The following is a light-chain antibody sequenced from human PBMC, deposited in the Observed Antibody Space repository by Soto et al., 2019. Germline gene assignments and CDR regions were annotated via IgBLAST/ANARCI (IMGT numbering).Light chain of an antibody. CDR2: DVS. J-gene: IGLJ1*01. CDR1: SSDVGGYNH. CDR3: SSYSTSNSRYVV. Sequence: QSALTQPASVSGSPGQSITISCTGTSSDVGGYNHVSWYQQHPGKVPKFMIYDVSNRPSGVSNRCSGSKSGNTASLTISGLQTEDEADYYCSSYSTSNSRYVVFGAGTKVTVL. V-gene: IGLV2-14*01.